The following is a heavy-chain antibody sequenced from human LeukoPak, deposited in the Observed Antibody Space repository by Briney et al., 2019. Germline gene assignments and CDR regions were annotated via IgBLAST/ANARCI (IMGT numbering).Heavy chain of an antibody. CDR3: AKAVPQITDSSGYWDY. CDR2: FHTDGDT. J-gene: IGHJ4*02. CDR1: GFIFNNYY. D-gene: IGHD3-22*01. Sequence: GGSLRLSCAASGFIFNNYYMHWVRQGTGNGLECVSAFHTDGDTHYAGSVQGRFTISRDTSKNTLYLQTNSLRAEDTAVYYCAKAVPQITDSSGYWDYWGQGTLVTVSS. V-gene: IGHV3-13*01.